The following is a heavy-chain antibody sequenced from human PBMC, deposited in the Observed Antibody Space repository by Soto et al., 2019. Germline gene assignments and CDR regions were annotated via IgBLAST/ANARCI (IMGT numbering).Heavy chain of an antibody. CDR1: GGSISSGGYY. J-gene: IGHJ6*03. CDR2: IYYSGST. V-gene: IGHV4-31*03. CDR3: ARRGCSGGSCYPYYYYYYMDV. D-gene: IGHD2-15*01. Sequence: QVQLQESGPGLVKPSQTLSLTCTVSGGSISSGGYYWSWIRQHPGKGLEWIGYIYYSGSTYYNPSLKSRVTISVDTSKNQFSLKLSSVTAAHTAVYYCARRGCSGGSCYPYYYYYYMDVWGKGTTVTVSS.